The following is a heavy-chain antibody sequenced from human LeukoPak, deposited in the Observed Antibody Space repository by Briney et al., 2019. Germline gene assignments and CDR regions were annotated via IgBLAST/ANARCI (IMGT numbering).Heavy chain of an antibody. V-gene: IGHV4-4*07. Sequence: TSETLSLTCTVSGGSISSYYWSWIRQPAEKGLEWIGRIYTSGSTNYNPSLKSRVTMSVDTSKNQFSLKLSSVTAADTAVYYCARERYDILTGYYTFDYWGQGTLVTVSS. D-gene: IGHD3-9*01. CDR1: GGSISSYY. J-gene: IGHJ4*02. CDR2: IYTSGST. CDR3: ARERYDILTGYYTFDY.